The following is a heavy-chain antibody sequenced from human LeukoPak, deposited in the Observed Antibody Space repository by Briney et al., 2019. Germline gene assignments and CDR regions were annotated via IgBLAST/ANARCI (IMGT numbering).Heavy chain of an antibody. D-gene: IGHD5-24*01. CDR1: GFTFSSYS. J-gene: IGHJ4*02. V-gene: IGHV3-21*01. Sequence: PGGSLRLSCPASGFTFSSYSMNWVRQAPGKGLEWVSSISSSSSYIYYADSVKGRFTISRDNAKNSLYLQMNSLRAEDTAVYYSARDMMATIIGFDYWGQGTLVTVSS. CDR2: ISSSSSYI. CDR3: ARDMMATIIGFDY.